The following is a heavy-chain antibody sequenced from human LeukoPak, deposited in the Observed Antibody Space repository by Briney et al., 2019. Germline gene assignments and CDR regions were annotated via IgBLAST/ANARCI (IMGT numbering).Heavy chain of an antibody. CDR1: GGSISSYY. CDR2: IYYSGST. J-gene: IGHJ4*02. Sequence: SETLSLTCTVSGGSISSYYWSWIRQPPGKGLEWIGYIYYSGSTNYNPSLKSRVTISVDTSKNQFSLKLSSVTAADTAVYYCARDFMDISGWYSGAAYWGQGTLVTVSS. CDR3: ARDFMDISGWYSGAAY. D-gene: IGHD6-19*01. V-gene: IGHV4-59*01.